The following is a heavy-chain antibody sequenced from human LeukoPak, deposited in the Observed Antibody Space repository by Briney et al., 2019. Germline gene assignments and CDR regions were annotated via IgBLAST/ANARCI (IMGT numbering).Heavy chain of an antibody. Sequence: GGSLRLSCAASGFTFSSYSMNWVRQAPGTGLEWVSSISSSSYIYYADSVKGRFTISRDNAKNSLYLQMNSLRAEDTAVYYCAREGTNGDYVPYWGQGTLVTVSS. CDR1: GFTFSSYS. CDR2: ISSSSYI. CDR3: AREGTNGDYVPY. J-gene: IGHJ4*02. D-gene: IGHD4-17*01. V-gene: IGHV3-21*01.